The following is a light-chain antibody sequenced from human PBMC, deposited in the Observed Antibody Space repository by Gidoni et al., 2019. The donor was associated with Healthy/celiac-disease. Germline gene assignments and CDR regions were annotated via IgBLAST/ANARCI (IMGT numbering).Light chain of an antibody. CDR2: DAS. Sequence: DIVLTQSPATLSLYPGERATLSCSASQSVSSYLAWYQQKPGQAPRLLIYDASNRATGIPARFSGSGSGTDFTLTINSLEPEDFAVYYCQQRNNWPPGFTFGPGTKVDIK. CDR3: QQRNNWPPGFT. CDR1: QSVSSY. J-gene: IGKJ3*01. V-gene: IGKV3-11*01.